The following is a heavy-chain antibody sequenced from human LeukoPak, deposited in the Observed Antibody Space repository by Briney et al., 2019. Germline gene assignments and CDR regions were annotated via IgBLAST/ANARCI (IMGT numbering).Heavy chain of an antibody. CDR2: ISYDGSNK. D-gene: IGHD6-19*01. CDR3: AKARSRYSSGWYSFDY. J-gene: IGHJ4*02. V-gene: IGHV3-30*18. CDR1: GFTFSSYG. Sequence: GGSLRLSCAASGFTFSSYGMHWVRQAPGKGLEWVAVISYDGSNKYYADSVKGRFTISRDNSKNTLYLQMNSLRAEDTAVYYCAKARSRYSSGWYSFDYWGQGTLVTVSS.